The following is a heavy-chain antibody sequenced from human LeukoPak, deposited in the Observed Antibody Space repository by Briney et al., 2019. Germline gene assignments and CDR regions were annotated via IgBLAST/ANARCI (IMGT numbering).Heavy chain of an antibody. CDR2: TWYDGSNK. J-gene: IGHJ3*02. D-gene: IGHD6-13*01. CDR1: GFTFSSYG. Sequence: QPGRSLRLSCAASGFTFSSYGMHWVRQAPGKGLEWVAVTWYDGSNKYYADSVKGRFTISRDNSKNTLYLQMNSLRAEDTAVYYCARDREQLVRSFDIWGQGTMVTVSS. CDR3: ARDREQLVRSFDI. V-gene: IGHV3-33*01.